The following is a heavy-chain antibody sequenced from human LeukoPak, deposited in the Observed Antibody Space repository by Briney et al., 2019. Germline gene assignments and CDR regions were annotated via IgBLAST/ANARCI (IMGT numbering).Heavy chain of an antibody. D-gene: IGHD6-19*01. Sequence: PGGSLRLSCAASGFTFSSYSMNWVRQAPGKGLEWVSSISSSSSYIYYADSVKGRFTISRDNAKNSLYLQMNSLRAEDTAVYYCALDGVAGTFYYYYMDVWGKGTTVTISS. CDR2: ISSSSSYI. J-gene: IGHJ6*03. V-gene: IGHV3-21*04. CDR1: GFTFSSYS. CDR3: ALDGVAGTFYYYYMDV.